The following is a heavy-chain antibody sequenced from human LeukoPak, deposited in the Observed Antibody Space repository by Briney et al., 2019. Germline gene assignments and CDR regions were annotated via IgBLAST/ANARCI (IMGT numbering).Heavy chain of an antibody. CDR2: ISAYNGNT. V-gene: IGHV1-18*01. CDR3: ARSDSSGRYGGYYYYYMDV. D-gene: IGHD6-19*01. J-gene: IGHJ6*03. CDR1: GYTFTSYG. Sequence: GASVTVSCTASGYTFTSYGFNWVRQAPGQGVEGMGWISAYNGNTNYAQKLQGRVTMTTDTSTSTAYMELRSLRSDDTAVYYCARSDSSGRYGGYYYYYMDVWGKGTTVTVSS.